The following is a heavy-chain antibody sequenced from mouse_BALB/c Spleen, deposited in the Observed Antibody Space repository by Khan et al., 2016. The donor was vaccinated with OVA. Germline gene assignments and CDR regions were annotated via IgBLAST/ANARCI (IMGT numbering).Heavy chain of an antibody. J-gene: IGHJ4*01. V-gene: IGHV1S136*01. CDR3: ARRKEVRRVMDD. CDR1: GYTFTSYV. D-gene: IGHD2-14*01. CDR2: INPYNDGT. Sequence: VQLQQSGPELVKPGASVKMSCKASGYTFTSYVMHWVKQKPGQGLAWIGYINPYNDGTKYNEKFTGKATLTSDTSSSTAYMELSSLTSTDSAFYYCARRKEVRRVMDDWGQGTTVTVSA.